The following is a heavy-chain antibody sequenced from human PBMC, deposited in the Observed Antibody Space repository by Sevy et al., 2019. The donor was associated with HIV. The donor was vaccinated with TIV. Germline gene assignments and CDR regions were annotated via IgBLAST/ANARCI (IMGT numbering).Heavy chain of an antibody. CDR1: GFTFSSYG. CDR2: ISYDGSNK. J-gene: IGHJ4*02. CDR3: VKDQGWSHYSSSWSDY. V-gene: IGHV3-30*18. Sequence: GGSLRLSCAASGFTFSSYGMHWVRQAPGKGLEWVAVISYDGSNKYYADSVKGRFTISRDNSKNTLYLQMNSLRAEDTAVYYCVKDQGWSHYSSSWSDYWGQGTLVTVS. D-gene: IGHD6-13*01.